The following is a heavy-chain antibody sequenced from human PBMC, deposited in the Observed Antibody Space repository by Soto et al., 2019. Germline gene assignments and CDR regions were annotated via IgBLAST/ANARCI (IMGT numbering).Heavy chain of an antibody. J-gene: IGHJ4*02. D-gene: IGHD3-10*01. CDR3: ARYYGEPYQAFFDS. Sequence: QVQLQESGPGLVKPSETLSLTCSVSGGSVSVGDYYWSWIRQPPGKGLEWIGNIFYNWNTNYNPSLKSRATVSSETAKDQFSLTLTSVTASDTDVYYCARYYGEPYQAFFDSWGEGILVTVAS. CDR2: IFYNWNT. V-gene: IGHV4-61*08. CDR1: GGSVSVGDYY.